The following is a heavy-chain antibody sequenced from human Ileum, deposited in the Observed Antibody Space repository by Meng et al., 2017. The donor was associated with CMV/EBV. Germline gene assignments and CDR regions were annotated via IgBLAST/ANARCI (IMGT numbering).Heavy chain of an antibody. CDR3: ARDLSKIRSNWFDP. CDR1: GFIFSDYY. V-gene: IGHV3-11*01. J-gene: IGHJ5*02. CDR2: ISPTGDTI. Sequence: QVHLVESGGGLVKPGGSLRLSCAASGFIFSDYYMSWLRQAPGKGLEWLSYISPTGDTIFYTDSVKGRFTISRDNARNSLYLHMNSLTPEDTAVYYCARDLSKIRSNWFDPWGQGTLVTVSS.